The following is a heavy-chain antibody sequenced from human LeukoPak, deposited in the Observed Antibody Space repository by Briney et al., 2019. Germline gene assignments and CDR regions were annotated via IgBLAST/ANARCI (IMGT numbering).Heavy chain of an antibody. CDR3: AKGGSCSGGSCYFFDY. CDR1: GFTFSSYA. V-gene: IGHV3-23*01. J-gene: IGHJ4*02. CDR2: ISGSGGST. D-gene: IGHD2-15*01. Sequence: GGSLRLSCAASGFTFSSYAMSWVRQAPGKGLEWVSAISGSGGSTYYADSVKGRFTISRDNSKNTLYLQMNSLRAEDTAVYYCAKGGSCSGGSCYFFDYWGQGTLVTVSS.